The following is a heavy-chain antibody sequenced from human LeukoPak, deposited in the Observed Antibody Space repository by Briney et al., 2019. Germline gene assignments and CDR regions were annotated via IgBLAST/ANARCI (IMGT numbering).Heavy chain of an antibody. V-gene: IGHV1-18*01. J-gene: IGHJ4*02. D-gene: IGHD2-2*01. CDR1: GYTFTSYG. Sequence: ASVNVSCEASGYTFTSYGISWVRQAPGQGLEWMGWISAYNGNTNYAQKLQGRVTMTTDASTSTAYMELRSLRSDDTAVYYCARGINTPLGVVPAAHDDYWGQGTLVTVSS. CDR3: ARGINTPLGVVPAAHDDY. CDR2: ISAYNGNT.